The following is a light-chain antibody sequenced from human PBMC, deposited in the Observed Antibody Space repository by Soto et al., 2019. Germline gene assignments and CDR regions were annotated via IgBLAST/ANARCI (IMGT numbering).Light chain of an antibody. CDR1: EGVRGD. V-gene: IGKV3-15*01. CDR3: QQYNDWPTIT. J-gene: IGKJ5*01. CDR2: GGS. Sequence: IVMTQSPATLSVPPGDRATLSCRASEGVRGDVAWYQQRPGQAPRLLIYGGSIRAADVPARFSGSGFGTEFTLTISSLQSEDSAVYYCQQYNDWPTITFGQGTRLET.